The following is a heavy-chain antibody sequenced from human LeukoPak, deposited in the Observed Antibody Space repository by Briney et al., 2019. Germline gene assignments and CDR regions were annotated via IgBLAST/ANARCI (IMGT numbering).Heavy chain of an antibody. V-gene: IGHV1-8*01. CDR2: MNPNSGNT. CDR3: ARATGTTNWFDP. J-gene: IGHJ5*02. Sequence: ASVKVSCKASGYTFTSYDINWVRQATGQGLEWMGWMNPNSGNTGYAQKSQGRVTMTRNTSISTAYMELSSLRSEDTAVYYCARATGTTNWFDPWGQGTLVTVSS. D-gene: IGHD1-7*01. CDR1: GYTFTSYD.